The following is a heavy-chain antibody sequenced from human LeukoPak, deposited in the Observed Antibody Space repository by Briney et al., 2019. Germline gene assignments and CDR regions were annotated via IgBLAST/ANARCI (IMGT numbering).Heavy chain of an antibody. CDR2: IWYDGSKT. Sequence: PGGSLRFSCAASGFTFSSHGMHWVRQAPGKGLDWVAVIWYDGSKTLYADSVKGRFTISRDDSKNTLYLQMNSLRAEDTAVYYCAREASGYYRDFWGQGTLVTVSS. D-gene: IGHD3-3*01. J-gene: IGHJ4*02. CDR3: AREASGYYRDF. V-gene: IGHV3-33*01. CDR1: GFTFSSHG.